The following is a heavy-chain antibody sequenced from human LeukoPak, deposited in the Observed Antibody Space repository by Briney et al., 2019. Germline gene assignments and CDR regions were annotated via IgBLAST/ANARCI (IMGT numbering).Heavy chain of an antibody. J-gene: IGHJ6*02. Sequence: GGSLRLSCAASGFTFSSYAMSWVRQAPGKGLEWVANIKQDGSEKYYVDSVKGRFTISRDNAKNSLYLQMNSLRAEDTAVYYCARGDIAVAAPRHYYYYYGMDVWGQGTTVTVSS. CDR2: IKQDGSEK. V-gene: IGHV3-7*01. CDR3: ARGDIAVAAPRHYYYYYGMDV. CDR1: GFTFSSYA. D-gene: IGHD6-19*01.